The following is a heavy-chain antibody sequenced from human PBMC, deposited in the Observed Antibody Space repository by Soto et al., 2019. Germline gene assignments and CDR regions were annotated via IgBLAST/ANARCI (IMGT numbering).Heavy chain of an antibody. J-gene: IGHJ4*02. Sequence: GASLKISCKGSGYSFTSYWIGWVRQMPGKGLEWMGIIYPGDSDTRYSPSFQGQVTISADKSISTAYLQWSSLKASDTAMYYCARPAGGVSAAGTLYYFDYWGQGTLVTVSS. V-gene: IGHV5-51*01. CDR2: IYPGDSDT. CDR1: GYSFTSYW. D-gene: IGHD6-13*01. CDR3: ARPAGGVSAAGTLYYFDY.